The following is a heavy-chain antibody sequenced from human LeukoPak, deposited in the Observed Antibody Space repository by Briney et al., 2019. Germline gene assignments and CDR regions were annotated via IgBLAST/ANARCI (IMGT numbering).Heavy chain of an antibody. CDR2: ISSSSSYI. J-gene: IGHJ4*02. V-gene: IGHV3-21*01. CDR3: ARGQVGAADY. D-gene: IGHD1-26*01. Sequence: GGSLRLSXAASGFTFSSYSMNWVRQAPGKGLEWVASISSSSSYIYYADSVRGRFTISRDNAKNSLYLQMNSLRAEDTAVYYCARGQVGAADYWGQGTLVTVSS. CDR1: GFTFSSYS.